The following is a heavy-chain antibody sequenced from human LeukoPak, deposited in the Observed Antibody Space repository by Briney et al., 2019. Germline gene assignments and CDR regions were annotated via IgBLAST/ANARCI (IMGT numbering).Heavy chain of an antibody. Sequence: AGGSLRLSCAASGFTFSDYYMSWLRQTPGKGLEWLSYISSGGSAIYYADSVKGRFTISRDNAKNSLYLQMNSLGAEDTAVYYCAKGAAGSLWLMEYWGQGTLVTVSS. D-gene: IGHD5-18*01. CDR3: AKGAAGSLWLMEY. CDR2: ISSGGSAI. V-gene: IGHV3-11*01. CDR1: GFTFSDYY. J-gene: IGHJ4*02.